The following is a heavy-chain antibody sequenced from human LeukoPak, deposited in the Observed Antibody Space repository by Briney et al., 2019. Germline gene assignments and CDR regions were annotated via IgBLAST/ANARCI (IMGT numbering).Heavy chain of an antibody. V-gene: IGHV4-39*07. Sequence: PSETLSLTCTVSGGSISSSSYYWGWIRQPPGKGLEWIGSIYYSGSTYYNPSLKSRVTISVGTSKNQFSLKLSSVTAADTAVYYCARVGDYYDSSGSSASYYFDYWGQGTLVTVSS. CDR1: GGSISSSSYY. CDR2: IYYSGST. CDR3: ARVGDYYDSSGSSASYYFDY. J-gene: IGHJ4*02. D-gene: IGHD3-22*01.